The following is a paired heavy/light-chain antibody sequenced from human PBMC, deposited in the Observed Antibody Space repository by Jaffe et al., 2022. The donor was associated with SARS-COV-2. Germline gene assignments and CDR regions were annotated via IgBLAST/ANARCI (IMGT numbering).Heavy chain of an antibody. J-gene: IGHJ6*03. CDR2: INHSGVT. V-gene: IGHV4-34*02. CDR1: GGSFSGDY. D-gene: IGHD6-13*01. CDR3: ARGRQHRPGWALYYYIDV. Sequence: QVQLQQWGAGLLKPSETLSLTCGVSGGSFSGDYWSWIRQSPGKGLEWIGEINHSGVTNYSPSLERRVTVSLDTSKNQFSLRLSSVTAADTAVYYCARGRQHRPGWALYYYIDVWGKGTTVIVSS.
Light chain of an antibody. CDR3: NSRDSSDNHPVV. CDR2: GKD. J-gene: IGLJ2*01. Sequence: SSELTQDPAVSVALGQTVTITCQGDSLRSYYASWYQQKPGQAPVLVIYGKDNRPSGIPERFSGSISGNTASLTITGAQAEDEADYYCNSRDSSDNHPVVFGGGTKLTVL. V-gene: IGLV3-19*01. CDR1: SLRSYY.